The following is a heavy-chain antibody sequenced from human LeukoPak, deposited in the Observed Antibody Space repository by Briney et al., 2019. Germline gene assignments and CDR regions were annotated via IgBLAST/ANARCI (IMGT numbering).Heavy chain of an antibody. D-gene: IGHD4-17*01. CDR2: ISTYNGNT. J-gene: IGHJ3*02. CDR3: ARSGGWAYGDYDGFIAFDI. CDR1: GYTFTNHG. V-gene: IGHV1-18*01. Sequence: ASVKVSCKSSGYTFTNHGISWVRQAPGQGLEWMGWISTYNGNTNYAQKLQGRVTMTTDTSTSTAYMELRSLRSDDTAVYYCARSGGWAYGDYDGFIAFDIWGQGTLVTVSS.